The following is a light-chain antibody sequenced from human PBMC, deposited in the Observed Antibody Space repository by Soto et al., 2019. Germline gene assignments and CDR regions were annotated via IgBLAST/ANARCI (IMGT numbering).Light chain of an antibody. J-gene: IGLJ2*01. CDR2: GNT. CDR1: SSNIGAGYE. Sequence: QSVLTQPPSVSGAPGQRVTISCTGSSSNIGAGYEVHWYKQLPGTAPKLLIYGNTNRPSGVPDRISGAKSGSSASLAITGLQAEDEDDYYCQTYDSNLSAYVVFGGGTKLTVL. V-gene: IGLV1-40*01. CDR3: QTYDSNLSAYVV.